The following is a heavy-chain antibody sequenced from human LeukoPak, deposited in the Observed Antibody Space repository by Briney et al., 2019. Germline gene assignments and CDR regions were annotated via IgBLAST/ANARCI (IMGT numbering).Heavy chain of an antibody. CDR2: ISYDGSDK. D-gene: IGHD1-26*01. CDR1: GFIFRSYG. Sequence: GGSLRLSCAASGFIFRSYGMHWVRQAPGKGLEWVALISYDGSDKYYADSVKGRFTISRDNSNNTLYLQMHSLRAEDTAVYYCAKHRARGGSGSYYGTGGFDYWGQGTLVTVSS. J-gene: IGHJ4*02. CDR3: AKHRARGGSGSYYGTGGFDY. V-gene: IGHV3-30*18.